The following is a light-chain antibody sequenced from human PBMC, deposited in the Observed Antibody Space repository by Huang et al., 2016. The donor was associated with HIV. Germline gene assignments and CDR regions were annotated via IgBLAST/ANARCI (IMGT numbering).Light chain of an antibody. V-gene: IGKV3-11*01. CDR2: DAS. J-gene: IGKJ5*01. Sequence: EIVLTQSPATLSLSPGERATVPCRASQNINDFLAWYQQTPGQPPRLLIYDASTRASGIPARFSGNGSGTDFTLMISSLEPEDFAVYYCQQRSTWPRSITFGQGTRLEI. CDR3: QQRSTWPRSIT. CDR1: QNINDF.